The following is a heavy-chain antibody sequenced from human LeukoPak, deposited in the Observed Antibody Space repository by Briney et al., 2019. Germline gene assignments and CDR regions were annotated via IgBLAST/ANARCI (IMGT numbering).Heavy chain of an antibody. CDR1: GSSFTFYW. J-gene: IGHJ4*02. CDR3: AKGTTVTTLDY. V-gene: IGHV5-51*01. CDR2: IYPGDSDT. Sequence: HGESLQISCQGSGSSFTFYWIGWVRKLPGKGLEWMGSIYPGDSDTRYSPSFQGQVTISVDKSITTAYLQWSSLKASDTAMYYCAKGTTVTTLDYWGQGTLVTVSS. D-gene: IGHD4-11*01.